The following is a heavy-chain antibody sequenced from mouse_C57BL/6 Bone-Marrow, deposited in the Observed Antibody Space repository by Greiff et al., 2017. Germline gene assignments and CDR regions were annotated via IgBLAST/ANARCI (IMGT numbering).Heavy chain of an antibody. CDR2: INPNNGGT. J-gene: IGHJ1*03. V-gene: IGHV1-26*01. D-gene: IGHD2-2*01. Sequence: EVQLQQSGPELVKPGASVKISCKASGYTFTDYYMNWVKQSHGKSLEWIGDINPNNGGTSYNQKFKGKATLTVDKSSSTAYMELRSLTSEDSAVYYCARGMVTTDWYFDFWGTGTTVTVSS. CDR3: ARGMVTTDWYFDF. CDR1: GYTFTDYY.